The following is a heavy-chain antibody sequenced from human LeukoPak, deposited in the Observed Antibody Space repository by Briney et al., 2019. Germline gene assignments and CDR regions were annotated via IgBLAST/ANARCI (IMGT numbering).Heavy chain of an antibody. CDR1: GFTFSKYG. CDR3: AKESVWFGDVLGGLDV. V-gene: IGHV3-30*18. CDR2: ISYDGDDK. Sequence: GGSLRLSCVASGFTFSKYGMHWVRQAPGKGLEWVALISYDGDDKYYADSVKGRFTVSRDISKNTLSLQMNALRTEDTAVYYCAKESVWFGDVLGGLDVWGQGTTVTVSS. J-gene: IGHJ6*02. D-gene: IGHD3-10*01.